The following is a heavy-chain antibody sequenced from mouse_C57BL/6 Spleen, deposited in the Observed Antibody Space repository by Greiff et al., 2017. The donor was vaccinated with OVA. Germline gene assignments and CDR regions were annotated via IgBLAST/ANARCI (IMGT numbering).Heavy chain of an antibody. CDR1: GFPFSDYG. V-gene: IGHV5-17*01. D-gene: IGHD3-2*02. CDR2: ISSGSSTI. J-gene: IGHJ4*01. Sequence: VESGGGLVKPGGSLKLSCAASGFPFSDYGMHWVRQAPEKGLEWVAYISSGSSTIYYADPVKGRFTISRDNAKNTLFLQMTSLRSEDTAMYYCAREDSSGYDAMDRWGEGGSGTVSS. CDR3: AREDSSGYDAMDR.